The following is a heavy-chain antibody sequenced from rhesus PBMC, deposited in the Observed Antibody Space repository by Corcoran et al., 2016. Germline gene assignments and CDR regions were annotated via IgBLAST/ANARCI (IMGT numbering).Heavy chain of an antibody. D-gene: IGHD2-39*02. CDR2: IYGNSAST. J-gene: IGHJ6*01. Sequence: QVQLQQWGEGLVKPSETLSLTCAVYGGSISGYYYWSWIRQPPGKGLEWIGYIYGNSASTNYNPSLKHRVTISKDTSKNQFSLKLSSVPTAYTAVYYCASGAYGSGGVCPSYGLDSWGQGVVVTVSS. CDR3: ASGAYGSGGVCPSYGLDS. V-gene: IGHV4-73*01. CDR1: GGSISGYYY.